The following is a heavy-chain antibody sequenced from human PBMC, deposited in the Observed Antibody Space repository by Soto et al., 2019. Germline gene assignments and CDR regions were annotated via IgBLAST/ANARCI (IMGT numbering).Heavy chain of an antibody. D-gene: IGHD3-3*01. CDR2: ISSSSSYI. J-gene: IGHJ3*02. CDR3: ARDPGFWSGYSDDAFDI. CDR1: GVTFSSYS. V-gene: IGHV3-21*01. Sequence: GGSLRLSCAASGVTFSSYSMNWVRQAPGKGLEWVSSISSSSSYIYYADSVKGRFTISRDNAKNSLYLQMNSLRAEDTAVYYCARDPGFWSGYSDDAFDIWGQGTMVTVSS.